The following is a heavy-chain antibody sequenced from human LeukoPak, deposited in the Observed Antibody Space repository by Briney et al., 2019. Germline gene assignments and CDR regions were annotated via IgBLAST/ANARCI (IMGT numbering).Heavy chain of an antibody. CDR2: IKTKTDGATT. CDR3: TKNYYDTSGSLFY. D-gene: IGHD3-22*01. J-gene: IGHJ4*02. CDR1: GFTFSNAW. Sequence: GGSLRLSCAASGFTFSNAWMSWVRQAPGKGLEWVGRIKTKTDGATTDCGTPVKGRFTISRDDSENTLYLQMNSLKTEDTAVYFCTKNYYDTSGSLFYWGQGTLVTASS. V-gene: IGHV3-15*01.